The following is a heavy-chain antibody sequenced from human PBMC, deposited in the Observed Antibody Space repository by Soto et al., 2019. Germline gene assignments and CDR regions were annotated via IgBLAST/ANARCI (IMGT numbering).Heavy chain of an antibody. CDR2: IYYSGST. D-gene: IGHD6-13*01. J-gene: IGHJ5*02. Sequence: PSETLSLTCTVSGGSISSSSYYWGWIRQPPGKGLEWIGSIYYSGSTYYNPSLKSRVTISVDTSKNQFSLKLSSVTAADTAVYYCARPGIAAAGTANWFDPWGQGTLVTVSS. V-gene: IGHV4-39*01. CDR3: ARPGIAAAGTANWFDP. CDR1: GGSISSSSYY.